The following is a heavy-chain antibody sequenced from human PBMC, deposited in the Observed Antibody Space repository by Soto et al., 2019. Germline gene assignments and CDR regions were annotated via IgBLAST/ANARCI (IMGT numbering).Heavy chain of an antibody. J-gene: IGHJ6*02. D-gene: IGHD2-2*01. CDR2: IYDSGHT. V-gene: IGHV4-31*03. CDR1: GGSMSIGGYY. Sequence: QVQLQESGPGLLKPSQTLSLTCTVSGGSMSIGGYYWSWIRQHPGKGLAWIGYIYDSGHTYYNPSLKRRLTISVDTSKNQFSLSLSSVTAADTAVYYCARYPSRAHYFGLDVWGQGTTVTVSS. CDR3: ARYPSRAHYFGLDV.